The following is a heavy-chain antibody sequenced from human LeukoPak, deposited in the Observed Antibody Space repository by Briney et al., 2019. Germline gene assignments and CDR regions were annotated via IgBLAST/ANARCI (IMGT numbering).Heavy chain of an antibody. D-gene: IGHD6-13*01. CDR3: ARPYSSSWYYFDY. J-gene: IGHJ4*02. Sequence: SETLSLTCAVSGGSISSSSYYWGWIRQPPGKGLEGIGSIYYSGSTYYNPSLKSRVTISVDTSKNQFSLKLSSVTAADTAVYYCARPYSSSWYYFDYWGQGTLVTVSS. CDR1: GGSISSSSYY. CDR2: IYYSGST. V-gene: IGHV4-39*01.